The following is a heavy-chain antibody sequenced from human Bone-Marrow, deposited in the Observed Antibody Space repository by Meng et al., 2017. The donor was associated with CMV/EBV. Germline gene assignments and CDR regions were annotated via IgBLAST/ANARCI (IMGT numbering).Heavy chain of an antibody. CDR2: INPNSGGT. CDR3: AKDLVPAAVGQDAFDV. J-gene: IGHJ3*01. D-gene: IGHD2-2*01. Sequence: ASVKVSCKASGYTFTGYYLHWVRQAPGQGFEWMGWINPNSGGTNYAQKFQGRVTMTRDTSISTAYMELSRLRSDDTAVYYCAKDLVPAAVGQDAFDVWGQATMATVSS. CDR1: GYTFTGYY. V-gene: IGHV1-2*02.